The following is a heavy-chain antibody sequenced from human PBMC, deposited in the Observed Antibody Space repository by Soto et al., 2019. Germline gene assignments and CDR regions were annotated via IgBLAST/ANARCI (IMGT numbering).Heavy chain of an antibody. J-gene: IGHJ6*02. D-gene: IGHD5-12*01. Sequence: SETLSLTCTVSGGSINSYYWSWIRQPPGKGLEWIGYIYYSESTNYNPSLKSRVTISVDTSKNQFSLKLSSVTAADTAVYYCARENLRSRMDVWGQGTTVTVSS. CDR1: GGSINSYY. CDR2: IYYSEST. CDR3: ARENLRSRMDV. V-gene: IGHV4-59*01.